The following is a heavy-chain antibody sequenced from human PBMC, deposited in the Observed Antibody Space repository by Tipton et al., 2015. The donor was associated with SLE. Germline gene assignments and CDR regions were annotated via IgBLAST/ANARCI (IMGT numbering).Heavy chain of an antibody. CDR3: AEEFRGANDYGGDLDAFDI. J-gene: IGHJ3*02. CDR2: ISYDGSNK. CDR1: GFTLSNYG. D-gene: IGHD4-23*01. V-gene: IGHV3-30*18. Sequence: SLRLSCAASGFTLSNYGMHWVRQAPGKGLEWVAVISYDGSNKYYADSVKGRFTISRDNSKKTLNLQMNSLRAEDTAVYYCAEEFRGANDYGGDLDAFDIWGQGTMVTVSS.